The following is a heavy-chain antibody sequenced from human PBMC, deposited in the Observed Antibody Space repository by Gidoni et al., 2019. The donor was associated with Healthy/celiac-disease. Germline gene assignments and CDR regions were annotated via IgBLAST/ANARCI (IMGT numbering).Heavy chain of an antibody. CDR1: GFTFSSYG. CDR2: ISYDGSNK. J-gene: IGHJ4*02. V-gene: IGHV3-30*03. CDR3: PLYCGGDCYDGYFDY. D-gene: IGHD2-21*01. Sequence: QVQLVESGGGVVQPGRSLRRSCAASGFTFSSYGMHWVRQAPGKGLEWVAVISYDGSNKYYADSVKGRFTISRDNSKNTLYLQMNSLRAEDTAVYYCPLYCGGDCYDGYFDYWGQGTLVTVSS.